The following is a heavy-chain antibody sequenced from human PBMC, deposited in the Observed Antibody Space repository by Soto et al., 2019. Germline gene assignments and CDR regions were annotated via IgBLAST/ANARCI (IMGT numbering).Heavy chain of an antibody. V-gene: IGHV4-59*08. J-gene: IGHJ6*02. CDR1: GASISGHF. Sequence: QVQLQESGPGLVKPSETLSLTCTVSGASISGHFWSWIRQPPGQGLEWIAYVFNSGSTYNPSLKSRVTISVDASKNQLSLELRCVIAADSALYYCAINADVWGQGTTVTVSS. CDR2: VFNSGST. CDR3: AINADV.